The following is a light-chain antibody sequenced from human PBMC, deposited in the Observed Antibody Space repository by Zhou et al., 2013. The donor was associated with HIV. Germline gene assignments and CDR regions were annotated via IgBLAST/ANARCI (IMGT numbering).Light chain of an antibody. CDR1: QGIGTS. V-gene: IGKV1-8*01. J-gene: IGKJ1*01. Sequence: AIRITQSPSSLSASIGDRVTITCRASQGIGTSLAWYQQKPGKVPNLLIHGASILNSGVPSRFSGSGSGTDFTLTISSLQPEDSATYYCLQTYTTPQWTFGQGTKVEIK. CDR3: LQTYTTPQWT. CDR2: GAS.